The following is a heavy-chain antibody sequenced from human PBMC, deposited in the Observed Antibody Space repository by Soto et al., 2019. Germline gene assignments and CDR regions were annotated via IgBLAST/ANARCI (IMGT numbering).Heavy chain of an antibody. CDR1: GYSFTSYW. CDR2: IDPGDSYT. V-gene: IGHV5-10-1*01. J-gene: IGHJ6*02. D-gene: IGHD6-13*01. CDR3: ARRLGIAAAGTIYYGMDV. Sequence: GESLKISCKGSGYSFTSYWISWVRQMPGKGLEWMGRIDPGDSYTNYSPSFQGHVTISADKSISTAYLQWSSLKASDTAMYYWARRLGIAAAGTIYYGMDVWGQGTTVTVSS.